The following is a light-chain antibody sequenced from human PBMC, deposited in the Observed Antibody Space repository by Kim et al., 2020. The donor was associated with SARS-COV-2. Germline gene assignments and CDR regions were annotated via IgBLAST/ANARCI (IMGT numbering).Light chain of an antibody. Sequence: GKTVTLSCTRSSRSIADNYVQWYQQRPGSAPTLVISENTQRPSGVPDRFSGSIDSSSNSASLTISGLQTEDEADYYCQSYNITNIIFGGGTQLTVL. J-gene: IGLJ2*01. V-gene: IGLV6-57*03. CDR1: SRSIADNY. CDR2: ENT. CDR3: QSYNITNII.